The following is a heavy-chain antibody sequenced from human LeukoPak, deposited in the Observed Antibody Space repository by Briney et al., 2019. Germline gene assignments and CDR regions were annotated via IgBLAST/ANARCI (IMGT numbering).Heavy chain of an antibody. V-gene: IGHV3-7*01. J-gene: IGHJ4*02. CDR2: IKKDGSEK. CDR3: ARDLQDGVPTGY. D-gene: IGHD4-17*01. Sequence: GGSLRLSCAASGFTFSNYWMTWVRQAPGKGLEWVGNIKKDGSEKYYVESLKGRFTISRDNVKNSLYLQMNSLRAEDTAVYYCARDLQDGVPTGYWGQGTLVIVS. CDR1: GFTFSNYW.